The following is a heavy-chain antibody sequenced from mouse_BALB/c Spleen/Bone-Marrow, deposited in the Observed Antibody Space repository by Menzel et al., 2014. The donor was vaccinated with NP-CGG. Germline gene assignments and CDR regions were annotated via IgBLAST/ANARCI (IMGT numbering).Heavy chain of an antibody. J-gene: IGHJ2*01. CDR3: ARYDGYLDY. CDR2: IYPGNGDT. CDR1: GYAFSSSW. Sequence: VQRVESGPELVKPGASVKISCKASGYAFSSSWMNWVKQRPGQGLEWIGRIYPGNGDTNYIGKFKGKATLTADKSSSTAYMQLSSLTSVDSAVYFCARYDGYLDYWGQGTTLTVSS. D-gene: IGHD2-3*01. V-gene: IGHV1-82*01.